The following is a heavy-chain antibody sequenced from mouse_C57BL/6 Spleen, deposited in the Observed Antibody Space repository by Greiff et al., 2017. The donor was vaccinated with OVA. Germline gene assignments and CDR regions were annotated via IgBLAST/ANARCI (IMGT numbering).Heavy chain of an antibody. CDR3: TRVYYSNPMDY. D-gene: IGHD2-5*01. V-gene: IGHV5-9-1*02. CDR1: GFTFSSYA. CDR2: ISSGGDYI. Sequence: VQLKESGEGLVKPGGSLKLSCAASGFTFSSYAMSWVRQTPEKRLEWVAYISSGGDYIYYADTVKGRFTISRDNARNTLYLQMSSLKSEDTAMYYCTRVYYSNPMDYWGQGTSVTVSS. J-gene: IGHJ4*01.